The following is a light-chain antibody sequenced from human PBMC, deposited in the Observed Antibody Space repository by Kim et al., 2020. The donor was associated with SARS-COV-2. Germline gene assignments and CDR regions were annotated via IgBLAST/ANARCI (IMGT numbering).Light chain of an antibody. J-gene: IGLJ2*01. CDR1: SSNVGAGYD. CDR2: GNS. CDR3: QSYDSSLSVV. Sequence: GRRVTISGTGSSSNVGAGYDVHWYQQLPGTAPKLLIYGNSNRPSGVPDRFSGSKSGPSASLAITGLQAEDEADYYCQSYDSSLSVVFGGGTQLTVL. V-gene: IGLV1-40*01.